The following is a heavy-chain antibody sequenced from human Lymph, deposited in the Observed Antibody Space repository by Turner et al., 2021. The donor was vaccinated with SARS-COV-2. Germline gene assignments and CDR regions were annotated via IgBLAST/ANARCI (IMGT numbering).Heavy chain of an antibody. CDR3: ATKYCSGGRCSYFDY. Sequence: QVQLQESGPGPVKPSGTLSLTFAVPGGSISSSNWWSWVRQPPGKGLEWIGEIYHSGSTNYNPSVKSRVNISVDKYKNQFSLKLSSVTAADTAVYYCATKYCSGGRCSYFDYWGQGTLVTVSS. J-gene: IGHJ4*02. V-gene: IGHV4-4*02. CDR2: IYHSGST. D-gene: IGHD2-15*01. CDR1: GGSISSSNW.